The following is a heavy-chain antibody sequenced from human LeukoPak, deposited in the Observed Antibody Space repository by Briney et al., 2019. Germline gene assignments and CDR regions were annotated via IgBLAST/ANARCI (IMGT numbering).Heavy chain of an antibody. V-gene: IGHV5-51*01. CDR1: GYSFTSYW. Sequence: GESLKISCKGSGYSFTSYWIGWVRQMPGKGLEWMGIIYPGDSDTRYSPSFQGQVTISADKSISTAYLQWSSLKASDTAMYYCATVHDIAYSTNWPNWFDPWGQGTLVTVSS. CDR3: ATVHDIAYSTNWPNWFDP. CDR2: IYPGDSDT. D-gene: IGHD6-13*01. J-gene: IGHJ5*02.